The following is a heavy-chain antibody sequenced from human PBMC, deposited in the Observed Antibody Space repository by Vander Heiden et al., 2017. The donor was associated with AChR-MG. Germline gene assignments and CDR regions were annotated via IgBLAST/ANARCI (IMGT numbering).Heavy chain of an antibody. J-gene: IGHJ4*02. CDR2: IYWDDDK. CDR1: GFSLSTTGAA. V-gene: IGHV2-5*02. D-gene: IGHD1-1*01. Sequence: QIPLKESGPTLVKPTQTLTLTCTFSGFSLSTTGAAVAWIRQPPGKALEWLALIYWDDDKRYSPSLKSRLTIAKDSSKNQVVLTLTNMDPVDTATYYCAHWNQNYDYWGQGTLVTVSS. CDR3: AHWNQNYDY.